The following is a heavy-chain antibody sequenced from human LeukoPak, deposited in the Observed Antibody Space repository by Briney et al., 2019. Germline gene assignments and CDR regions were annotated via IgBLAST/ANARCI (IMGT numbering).Heavy chain of an antibody. CDR3: ARDSSGWYAYFDY. D-gene: IGHD6-19*01. Sequence: GGSLRLSCAASGFTFSSYAMHWVRQAPGKGLEWVAVISYDGSNKYYADSVKGRFTISRDNSKNTLYLQMNSLRAEDTAVYYCARDSSGWYAYFDYWGQGTLVTVSS. CDR1: GFTFSSYA. CDR2: ISYDGSNK. J-gene: IGHJ4*02. V-gene: IGHV3-30*04.